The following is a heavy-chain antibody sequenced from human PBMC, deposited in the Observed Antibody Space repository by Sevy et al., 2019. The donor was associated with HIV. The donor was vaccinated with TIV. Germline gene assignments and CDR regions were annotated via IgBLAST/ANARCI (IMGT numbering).Heavy chain of an antibody. J-gene: IGHJ6*02. Sequence: ASVKVSCKASGGTFSSYAISWVRQAPGQGLEWMGGIIPIFGTANYAQKFQGRVTITADESTSTAYMELGSLRSEDTAVYYCAREVRSVQDIVVVPAADYYYYGMDVWGQGTTVTVSS. CDR3: AREVRSVQDIVVVPAADYYYYGMDV. D-gene: IGHD2-2*01. CDR1: GGTFSSYA. V-gene: IGHV1-69*13. CDR2: IIPIFGTA.